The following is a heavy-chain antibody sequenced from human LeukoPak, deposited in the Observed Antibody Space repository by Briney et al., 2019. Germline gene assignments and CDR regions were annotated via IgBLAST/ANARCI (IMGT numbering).Heavy chain of an antibody. Sequence: ASVKVSCKASGYTFAGYYMHWVRQAPGQGLEWMGWINPNGGGTNYAQKFQGRVTMTRYTSISTAYMELSRLRSDDTAVYYCASSSGSYCGGDCYSPYYYYGMDVWGQGTTVTVSS. V-gene: IGHV1-2*02. CDR2: INPNGGGT. J-gene: IGHJ6*02. CDR1: GYTFAGYY. D-gene: IGHD2-21*02. CDR3: ASSSGSYCGGDCYSPYYYYGMDV.